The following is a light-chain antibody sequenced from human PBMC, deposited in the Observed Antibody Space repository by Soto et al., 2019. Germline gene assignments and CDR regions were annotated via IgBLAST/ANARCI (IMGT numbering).Light chain of an antibody. CDR2: EVI. CDR1: SSDVGFYNY. V-gene: IGLV2-14*01. J-gene: IGLJ1*01. Sequence: HSVRTQPASVSGSPGQSITISCTGTSSDVGFYNYVSWYQQHPGKAPKLIIYEVINRPSGVPNRFSGSKSGNTASLTISGLQAEDEADYYCSSYTSSSLYVFGTGTKVTVL. CDR3: SSYTSSSLYV.